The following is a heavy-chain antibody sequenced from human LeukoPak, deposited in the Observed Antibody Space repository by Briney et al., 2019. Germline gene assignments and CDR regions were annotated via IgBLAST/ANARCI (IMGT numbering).Heavy chain of an antibody. CDR1: GFTFSSYA. J-gene: IGHJ4*02. Sequence: PGRSLRLSCAASGFTFSSYAMHWVRQAPGKGLEWVAVISYDGSNKYYADSVKGRFTISRDNSKNTLYLQMNSLRAEDTAVYYCARDRALVVAATEFDYWGQGTLVTVSS. CDR2: ISYDGSNK. V-gene: IGHV3-30*04. D-gene: IGHD2-15*01. CDR3: ARDRALVVAATEFDY.